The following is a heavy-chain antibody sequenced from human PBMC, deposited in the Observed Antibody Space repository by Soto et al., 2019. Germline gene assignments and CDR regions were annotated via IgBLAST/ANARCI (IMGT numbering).Heavy chain of an antibody. Sequence: QVQLVQSGAEVKKPGASVKVSRKASGYTFTSYAMHWVRQAPGQRLEWMGWINAGNGNTKYSQKFQGRVTITRDTSASTAYMELSSLRSEDTAVYYCARTPHAYYYYGMDVWGQGTTVTVSS. CDR1: GYTFTSYA. CDR3: ARTPHAYYYYGMDV. V-gene: IGHV1-3*01. CDR2: INAGNGNT. J-gene: IGHJ6*02.